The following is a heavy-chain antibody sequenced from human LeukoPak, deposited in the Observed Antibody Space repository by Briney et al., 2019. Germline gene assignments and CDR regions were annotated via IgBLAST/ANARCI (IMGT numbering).Heavy chain of an antibody. CDR1: GGSFSGYY. V-gene: IGHV4-34*01. CDR2: INHSGST. D-gene: IGHD3-22*01. Sequence: KPSETLSLTCAVYGGSFSGYYWSWIRQPPGKGLEWIGEINHSGSTNYNPSLKSRVIISVDTSKNQFSLKLSSVTAADTAVYYCARGGIVVECWGQGTLVTVSS. J-gene: IGHJ4*02. CDR3: ARGGIVVEC.